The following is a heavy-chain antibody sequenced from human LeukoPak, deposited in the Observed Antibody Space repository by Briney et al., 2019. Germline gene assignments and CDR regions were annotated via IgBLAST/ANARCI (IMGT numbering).Heavy chain of an antibody. CDR3: ARQYGSGSYFDY. V-gene: IGHV4-39*01. CDR1: GVSIYSNNYY. J-gene: IGHJ4*02. D-gene: IGHD3-10*01. CDR2: IYYSGST. Sequence: PSETLSLTCTVSGVSIYSNNYYWGWIRQPPGKGLEWIGSIYYSGSTYYNPSLKSRVTISVDTSKNQFSLKLSSVTAADTAVYYCARQYGSGSYFDYWGQGTLVTVSS.